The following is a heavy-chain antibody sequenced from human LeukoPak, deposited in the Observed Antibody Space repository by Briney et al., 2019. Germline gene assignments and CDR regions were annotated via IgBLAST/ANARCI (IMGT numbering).Heavy chain of an antibody. CDR2: ISGSGGST. V-gene: IGHV3-23*01. CDR1: GFTFSSYW. J-gene: IGHJ4*02. Sequence: PGGSLRLSCAASGFTFSSYWMHWVRQAPGKGLEWVSAISGSGGSTYYADSVKGRFTISRDNSKNTLYLQMNSLRAEDTAVYYCAKSLRGSGSFDYWGQGTLVTVSS. D-gene: IGHD3-10*01. CDR3: AKSLRGSGSFDY.